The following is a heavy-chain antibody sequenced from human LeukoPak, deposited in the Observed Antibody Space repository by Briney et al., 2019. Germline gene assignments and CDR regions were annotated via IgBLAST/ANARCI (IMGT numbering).Heavy chain of an antibody. Sequence: GESLKISCKGSGYSFTYWIGWVRQMPGKGLEWMGIIYSGDSHTKYSPSFQGRVTISAGKSISTAYLQWSSLVASDTAMYYCASARHGDYVWDYWGQGTLVTVSS. J-gene: IGHJ4*02. CDR1: GYSFTYW. D-gene: IGHD4-17*01. CDR2: IYSGDSHT. V-gene: IGHV5-51*01. CDR3: ASARHGDYVWDY.